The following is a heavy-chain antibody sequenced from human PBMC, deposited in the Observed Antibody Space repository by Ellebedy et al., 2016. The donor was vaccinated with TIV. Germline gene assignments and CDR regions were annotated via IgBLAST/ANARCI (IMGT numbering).Heavy chain of an antibody. J-gene: IGHJ6*02. V-gene: IGHV1-58*02. Sequence: ASVKVSCKASGFTFTSSAMQWVRQARGQRLEWIGWIVVGSGNTNYAQKFQERVTITRDMSTSTAYMELSSLRSEDTAVYYCAADYGDYSYYYGMDVWGQGTTVTVSS. CDR2: IVVGSGNT. D-gene: IGHD4-17*01. CDR1: GFTFTSSA. CDR3: AADYGDYSYYYGMDV.